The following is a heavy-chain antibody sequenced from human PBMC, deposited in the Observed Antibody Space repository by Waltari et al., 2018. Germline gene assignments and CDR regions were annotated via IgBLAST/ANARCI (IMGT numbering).Heavy chain of an antibody. J-gene: IGHJ6*03. CDR1: GGSFSGYY. D-gene: IGHD6-13*01. CDR3: ATRQQRGRAYDYYDMCV. V-gene: IGHV4-34*01. CDR2: INLSGST. Sequence: QVQLQQWGAGLLKPSETLSLTCAVYGGSFSGYYWRGIRQPPGKGLEWIGEINLSGSTNDNPSRKSRCTISVYTSKNQFSLKLSSVTAADTAVYDWATRQQRGRAYDYYDMCVWGKGTTVTVSS.